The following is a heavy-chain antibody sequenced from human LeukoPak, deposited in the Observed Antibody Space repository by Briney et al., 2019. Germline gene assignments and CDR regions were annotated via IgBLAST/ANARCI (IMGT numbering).Heavy chain of an antibody. CDR3: AKDPSGRWSGSYVDY. Sequence: GGSLRLSCAASGFTFSSYGMYWVRQAPGKGLEWVTVIWYDGSNKYYADSVKGRFTISRDNSKNTLYLQMNSLRAEDTAVYYCAKDPSGRWSGSYVDYWGQGTLVTVSS. J-gene: IGHJ4*02. D-gene: IGHD1-26*01. CDR1: GFTFSSYG. V-gene: IGHV3-33*06. CDR2: IWYDGSNK.